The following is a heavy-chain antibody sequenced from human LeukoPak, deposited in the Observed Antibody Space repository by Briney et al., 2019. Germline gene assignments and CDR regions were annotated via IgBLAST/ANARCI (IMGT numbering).Heavy chain of an antibody. V-gene: IGHV3-64*01. CDR1: EFTFSSFA. CDR3: ARGYYGSAYFDY. J-gene: IGHJ4*02. CDR2: ISSNGGST. Sequence: GGSLRPSCETSEFTFSSFALHWVRQAPGKGLEYVSAISSNGGSTYYANSVKGRFTISRDNSKNTLYLQMGSLRAEDMAVYYCARGYYGSAYFDYWGQGTLVTVSS. D-gene: IGHD3-10*01.